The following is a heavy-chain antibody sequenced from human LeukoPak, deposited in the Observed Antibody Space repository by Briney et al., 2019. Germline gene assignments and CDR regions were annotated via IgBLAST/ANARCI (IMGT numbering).Heavy chain of an antibody. CDR3: ARGGDSGYDYLDY. D-gene: IGHD5-12*01. J-gene: IGHJ4*02. V-gene: IGHV4-59*08. CDR1: GSSISSYY. Sequence: SETLSLTCTVSGSSISSYYWSWIRQPPGKGLEWIGYIYYSGSTKYNPSLKSRVTISVDTSKNQFSLRLSSVAAADTAVYYCARGGDSGYDYLDYWGQGTLVTVSS. CDR2: IYYSGST.